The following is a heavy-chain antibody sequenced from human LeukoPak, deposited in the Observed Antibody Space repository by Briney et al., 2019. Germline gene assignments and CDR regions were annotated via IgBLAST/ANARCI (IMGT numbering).Heavy chain of an antibody. V-gene: IGHV4-34*01. J-gene: IGHJ4*02. Sequence: SETLSLTCAVYGGSFSGYYWSWIRQPPGKGLEWIGEINHSGSTNYYPSLKSRVTISVDTSKDQFSLKLSSVTAADTAVYYCARGPRRSGSMGYWGQGTLVTVSS. CDR3: ARGPRRSGSMGY. CDR1: GGSFSGYY. CDR2: INHSGST. D-gene: IGHD1-26*01.